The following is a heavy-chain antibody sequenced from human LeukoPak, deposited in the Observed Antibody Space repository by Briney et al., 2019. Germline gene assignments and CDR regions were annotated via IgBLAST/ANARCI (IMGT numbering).Heavy chain of an antibody. V-gene: IGHV4-61*05. D-gene: IGHD3-22*01. J-gene: IGHJ4*02. CDR2: IYYSGST. Sequence: SETLSLTCTVSGGSISSSSYYWGWIRQPPGKGLEWIGYIYYSGSTNYNPSLKSRVTISVDTSKNQFSLKLSSVTAADTAVYYCARSDEYYYDSSGYLINWGQGTLVTVSS. CDR3: ARSDEYYYDSSGYLIN. CDR1: GGSISSSSYY.